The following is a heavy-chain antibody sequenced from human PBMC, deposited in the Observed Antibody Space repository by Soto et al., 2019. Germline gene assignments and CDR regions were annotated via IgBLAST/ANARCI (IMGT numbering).Heavy chain of an antibody. Sequence: QVQLVESGGGVVQPGRSLRLSCAASGFTFSSYGMHWVRQAPGKGLEWVAVISYDGSNKYYADCVKGRFTISRDNSKNTLYLQMNSLRAEDTAVYYCAKSWDYYYYGMDVWGQGTTVTVSS. D-gene: IGHD6-13*01. V-gene: IGHV3-30*18. CDR1: GFTFSSYG. CDR2: ISYDGSNK. CDR3: AKSWDYYYYGMDV. J-gene: IGHJ6*02.